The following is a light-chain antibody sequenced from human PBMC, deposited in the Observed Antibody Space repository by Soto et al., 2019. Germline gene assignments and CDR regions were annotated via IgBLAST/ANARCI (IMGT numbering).Light chain of an antibody. J-gene: IGKJ1*01. CDR2: AAS. CDR1: QTIDTN. V-gene: IGKV1-39*01. Sequence: DIQMTQSPSSLSASVGDRVTITCRASQTIDTNVNWYQQKPGKAPKLLIYAASTLQGGVPSRFSGSGSGADFTLTISSLQPEDFATYYCQQNYITRWTFGQGTRVEIK. CDR3: QQNYITRWT.